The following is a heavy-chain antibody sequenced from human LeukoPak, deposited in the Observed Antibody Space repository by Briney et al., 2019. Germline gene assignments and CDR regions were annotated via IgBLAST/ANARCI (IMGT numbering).Heavy chain of an antibody. V-gene: IGHV3-23*01. CDR1: GFTFTNYA. CDR3: AKSSAARQGTAFDY. D-gene: IGHD6-13*01. Sequence: GGSLRLSCAASGFTFTNYAMSWVRQAPGKGLEWVSAISVSGVSTYYADSVKGRFTISRDNSKNTLYRPMISLSGGDRPLFYCAKSSAARQGTAFDYWGQGNPVTVSS. J-gene: IGHJ4*02. CDR2: ISVSGVST.